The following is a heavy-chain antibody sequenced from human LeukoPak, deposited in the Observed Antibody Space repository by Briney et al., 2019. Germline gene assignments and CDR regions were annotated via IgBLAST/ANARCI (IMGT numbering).Heavy chain of an antibody. Sequence: GGSLRLSCAASGFTFSRYAMHWVRQAPGKGLEWVSVIYSGGSTYYADSVKGRFTISRDNSKNTLYLQMKSLRAEDTAVYYCARTDETAPAEDFQHWGQGTLVTVSS. V-gene: IGHV3-53*01. CDR2: IYSGGST. CDR1: GFTFSRYA. D-gene: IGHD2-21*02. CDR3: ARTDETAPAEDFQH. J-gene: IGHJ1*01.